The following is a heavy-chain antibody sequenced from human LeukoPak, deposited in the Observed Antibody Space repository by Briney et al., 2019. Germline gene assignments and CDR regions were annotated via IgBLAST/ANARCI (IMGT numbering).Heavy chain of an antibody. Sequence: PSETLSLTCTVSGYSISSGYYWGWIRQPPGKGLEWIGSIYHSGSTYYNPSLKSRVTVSVDTSKNQFSLKLSSVTAADTAVYYCARSPEWLLPRGSGAFDIWGQGTMVTVSS. CDR2: IYHSGST. V-gene: IGHV4-38-2*02. CDR1: GYSISSGYY. D-gene: IGHD3-22*01. CDR3: ARSPEWLLPRGSGAFDI. J-gene: IGHJ3*02.